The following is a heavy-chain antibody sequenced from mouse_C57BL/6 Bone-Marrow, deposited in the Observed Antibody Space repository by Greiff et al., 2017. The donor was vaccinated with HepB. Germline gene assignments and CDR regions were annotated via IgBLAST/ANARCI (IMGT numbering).Heavy chain of an antibody. J-gene: IGHJ2*01. Sequence: EVQLQQSGPVLVKPGASVKMSCKASGYTFTDYYMNWVKQSNGKSLEWIGVINPYNGGTSYNQKFKGKATLTVDKSSSTAYMELNSLTSEDSAVYYCASLWLRRGYFDYWGQGTTLTVSS. CDR3: ASLWLRRGYFDY. CDR1: GYTFTDYY. CDR2: INPYNGGT. D-gene: IGHD2-2*01. V-gene: IGHV1-19*01.